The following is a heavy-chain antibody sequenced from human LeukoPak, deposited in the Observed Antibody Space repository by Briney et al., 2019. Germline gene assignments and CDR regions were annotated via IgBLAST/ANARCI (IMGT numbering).Heavy chain of an antibody. CDR2: IYYSGST. CDR1: GGSFSGYY. CDR3: ASHPTLRYFDWPMGYFQH. Sequence: SETLSLTCAVYGGSFSGYYWGWIRQPPGKGLEWIGSIYYSGSTYYNPSLKSRVTISVDTSKNQFSLKLSSVTAADTAVYYCASHPTLRYFDWPMGYFQHWARAPWSPSPQ. V-gene: IGHV4-34*01. D-gene: IGHD3-9*01. J-gene: IGHJ1*01.